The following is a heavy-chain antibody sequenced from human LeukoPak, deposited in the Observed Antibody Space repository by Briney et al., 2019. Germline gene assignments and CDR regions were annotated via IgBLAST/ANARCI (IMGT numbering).Heavy chain of an antibody. V-gene: IGHV3-64*01. D-gene: IGHD4-17*01. CDR2: ISSNGGST. CDR3: ARDNSGDGDYDYYFDY. CDR1: GFTFSSYA. Sequence: EGSLRLSCAASGFTFSSYAMHWVRQAPGKELEYVSAISSNGGSTYYANSVKGRFTISRDNSKNTLYLQMGSLRAEDMAVYYCARDNSGDGDYDYYFDYWGQGTLVTVSS. J-gene: IGHJ4*02.